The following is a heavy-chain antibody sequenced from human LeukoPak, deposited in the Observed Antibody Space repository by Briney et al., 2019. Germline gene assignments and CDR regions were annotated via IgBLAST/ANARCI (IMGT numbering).Heavy chain of an antibody. D-gene: IGHD5-24*01. V-gene: IGHV1-2*04. CDR2: INPNSGGT. CDR3: ARGGMATTDLPFDY. J-gene: IGHJ4*02. CDR1: EYTFTDYY. Sequence: ASVKVSCRASEYTFTDYYMHWVRQAPGQGLEWMGRINPNSGGTNYAQKFQGWVTMTRDTSISTAYMELSRLRSGDTAVYYCARGGMATTDLPFDYWGQGTLVTVSS.